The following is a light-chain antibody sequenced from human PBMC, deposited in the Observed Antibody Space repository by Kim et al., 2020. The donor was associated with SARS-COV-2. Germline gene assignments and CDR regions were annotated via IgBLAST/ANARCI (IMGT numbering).Light chain of an antibody. J-gene: IGLJ1*01. CDR1: SSDVGSYNR. Sequence: QSALTQPPSVSGSPGQSVTISCTGTSSDVGSYNRVSWYQQPPGTAPKLMIYEVSNRPSGVPDRFYGSKSGNTASLTISGLQAEDEADYYWSSYRSGSTYVFGTGTKVTVL. V-gene: IGLV2-18*02. CDR3: SSYRSGSTYV. CDR2: EVS.